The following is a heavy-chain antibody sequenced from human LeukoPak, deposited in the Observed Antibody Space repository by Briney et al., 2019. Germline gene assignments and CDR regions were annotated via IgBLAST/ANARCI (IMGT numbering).Heavy chain of an antibody. CDR3: ARAPNGGRYSGGFDY. D-gene: IGHD2-15*01. V-gene: IGHV1-18*01. Sequence: ASVKVSCKASGYTFTNYGVSWVRQAPGQGLEWMGWITFSNGNTNYAQKLQGRVTITADKSTSTAYMELSSLRSEDTAVYYCARAPNGGRYSGGFDYWGQGTLVTVSS. CDR1: GYTFTNYG. CDR2: ITFSNGNT. J-gene: IGHJ4*02.